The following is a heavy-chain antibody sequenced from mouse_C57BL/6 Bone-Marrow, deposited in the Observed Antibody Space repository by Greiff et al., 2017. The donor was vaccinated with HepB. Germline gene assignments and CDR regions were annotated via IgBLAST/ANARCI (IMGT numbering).Heavy chain of an antibody. V-gene: IGHV1-76*01. CDR3: AKEIYYYGSNYAMDY. CDR2: IYPGSGNT. J-gene: IGHJ4*01. CDR1: GYTFTDYY. Sequence: VQLQQSGAELVRPGASVKLSCKASGYTFTDYYINWVKQRPGQGLEWIARIYPGSGNTYYNEKFKGKATLTAEKSSSTAYMQLSSLTSEDSAVYFCAKEIYYYGSNYAMDYWGQGTSVTVSS. D-gene: IGHD1-1*01.